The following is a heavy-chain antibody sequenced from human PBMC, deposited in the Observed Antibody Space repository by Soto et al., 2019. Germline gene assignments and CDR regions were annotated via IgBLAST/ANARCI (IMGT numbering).Heavy chain of an antibody. V-gene: IGHV4-4*02. CDR2: IYHSGST. CDR1: GGSISSSNW. Sequence: SETLSLTCAVSGGSISSSNWWSWVRQPPGKGLEWIGEIYHSGSTNYNPSLKSRVTISVDKSKNQFSLKLSSVTAADTAVYYCARAPGYDILTGYKSLAYYYGMDVWGQGTTVTVSS. D-gene: IGHD3-9*01. J-gene: IGHJ6*02. CDR3: ARAPGYDILTGYKSLAYYYGMDV.